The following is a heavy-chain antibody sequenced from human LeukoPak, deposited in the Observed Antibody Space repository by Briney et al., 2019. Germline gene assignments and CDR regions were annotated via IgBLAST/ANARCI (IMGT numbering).Heavy chain of an antibody. Sequence: PSETLSLTCAVYGGSFSSYYWSWIRQPPGKGLEWIGEINHSGSTNYNPSLKSRVPISVDTSKNQFSLKLSSVTAADTAVYYCASFSPVVRGGDYGGQETLVSVSS. V-gene: IGHV4-34*01. CDR2: INHSGST. CDR3: ASFSPVVRGGDY. CDR1: GGSFSSYY. D-gene: IGHD4-23*01. J-gene: IGHJ4*02.